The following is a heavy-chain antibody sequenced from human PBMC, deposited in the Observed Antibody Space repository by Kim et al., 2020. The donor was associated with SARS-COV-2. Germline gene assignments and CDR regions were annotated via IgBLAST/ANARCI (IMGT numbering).Heavy chain of an antibody. J-gene: IGHJ4*02. D-gene: IGHD1-26*01. V-gene: IGHV4-34*01. CDR3: ARGKGQWELLEPFGY. CDR1: GGSFSGYY. Sequence: SETLSLTCAVYGGSFSGYYWSWIRQPPGKGLEWIGEINHSGSTNYNPSLKSRVTISVDTSKNQFSLKLSSVTAADTAVYYCARGKGQWELLEPFGYWGQGTLVTVSS. CDR2: INHSGST.